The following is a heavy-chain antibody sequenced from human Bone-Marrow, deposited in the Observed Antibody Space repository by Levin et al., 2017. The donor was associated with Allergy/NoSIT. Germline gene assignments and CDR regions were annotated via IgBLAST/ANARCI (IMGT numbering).Heavy chain of an antibody. V-gene: IGHV4-30-2*05. Sequence: LWSRVTVSVDTSKNQFSLNLTSVTAADTAVYYCARSYDDPAVFWMGYFDLWGRGTLVTVSS. D-gene: IGHD4-17*01. CDR3: ARSYDDPAVFWMGYFDL. J-gene: IGHJ2*01.